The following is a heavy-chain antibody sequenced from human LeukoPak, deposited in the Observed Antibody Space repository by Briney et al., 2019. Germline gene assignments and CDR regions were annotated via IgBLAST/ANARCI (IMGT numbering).Heavy chain of an antibody. V-gene: IGHV4-34*01. CDR3: ARVGMVVTARGDY. Sequence: SETLSLTCAVYGGSFSGCYWSWIRQPPGKGLEWIGEINHSGSTNYNPSLKSRVTISVDTSKNQFSLKLSSVTAADTAVYYCARVGMVVTARGDYWGQGTLDTVSS. D-gene: IGHD2-21*02. CDR2: INHSGST. J-gene: IGHJ4*02. CDR1: GGSFSGCY.